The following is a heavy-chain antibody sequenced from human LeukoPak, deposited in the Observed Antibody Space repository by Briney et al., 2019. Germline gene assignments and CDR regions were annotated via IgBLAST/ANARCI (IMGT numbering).Heavy chain of an antibody. D-gene: IGHD2-15*01. V-gene: IGHV3-7*03. CDR3: AKDIDALYYFDY. J-gene: IGHJ4*02. CDR1: GFTFSNYW. Sequence: GGSLRLSCAASGFTFSNYWMSWVRQAPGKGLEWVANIQQDGSEKYYVDSVKGRFTISRDNAKNTLYLQMNSLRAEDTAVYYCAKDIDALYYFDYWGQGTLVTVSS. CDR2: IQQDGSEK.